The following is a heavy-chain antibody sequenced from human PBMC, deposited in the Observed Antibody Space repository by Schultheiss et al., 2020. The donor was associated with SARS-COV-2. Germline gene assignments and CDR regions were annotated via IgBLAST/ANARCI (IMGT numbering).Heavy chain of an antibody. Sequence: SLKISCAASGFTFDDYAMHWVRQAPGKGLEWVSGISWNSGSIGYADSVKGRFTISRDNSKNTLYLQMNSLRAEDTAVYYCAREFPTNGIAAAAERRGFDPWGQGTLVTVSS. V-gene: IGHV3-9*01. D-gene: IGHD6-13*01. J-gene: IGHJ5*02. CDR1: GFTFDDYA. CDR3: AREFPTNGIAAAAERRGFDP. CDR2: ISWNSGSI.